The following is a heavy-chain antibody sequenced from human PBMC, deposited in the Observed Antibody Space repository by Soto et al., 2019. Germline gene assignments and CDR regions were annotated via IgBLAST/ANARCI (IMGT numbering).Heavy chain of an antibody. J-gene: IGHJ4*02. V-gene: IGHV3-15*07. CDR3: TPLALKYSSGWYECSD. CDR1: GFTFSNVW. D-gene: IGHD6-19*01. Sequence: EVQLVESGGGLVKPGGSLRLSCAASGFTFSNVWMNWVRQAPGKGLEWVGRIKSTTDGGTTDYAAPVKGRFTISRADSKHTLYLQMNSLKTDDTAVYYCTPLALKYSSGWYECSDWGQGTLVTVSS. CDR2: IKSTTDGGTT.